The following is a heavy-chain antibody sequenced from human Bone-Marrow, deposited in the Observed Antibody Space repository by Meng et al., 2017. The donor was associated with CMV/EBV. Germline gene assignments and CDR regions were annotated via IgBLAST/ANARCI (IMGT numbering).Heavy chain of an antibody. V-gene: IGHV3-9*01. J-gene: IGHJ4*02. Sequence: SLKISCAASGFNFEDYTMHWVRQTPGKGLEWVSGITRNSGSIGYADSVKGRFTISRDNAKNSLYLQMNSLRTEDTALYFCARVRDFRTFDYWGQGTLVTVSS. CDR1: GFNFEDYT. CDR3: ARVRDFRTFDY. CDR2: ITRNSGSI.